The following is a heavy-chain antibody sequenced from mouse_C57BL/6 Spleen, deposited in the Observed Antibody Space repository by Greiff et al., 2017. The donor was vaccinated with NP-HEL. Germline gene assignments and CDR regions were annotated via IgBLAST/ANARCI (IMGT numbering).Heavy chain of an antibody. CDR1: GFNITDYY. CDR3: TTTVVATKGWFAY. D-gene: IGHD1-1*01. Sequence: EVKLQESGAALVRPGASVKLSCTASGFNITDYYMHWVTQRPEQGLEWIGRIDPAAGDTEYAPKFQGKATMTADTSSNTAYLQLSSLTSEDTAVYYCTTTVVATKGWFAYWGQGTLVTVSA. V-gene: IGHV14-1*01. J-gene: IGHJ3*01. CDR2: IDPAAGDT.